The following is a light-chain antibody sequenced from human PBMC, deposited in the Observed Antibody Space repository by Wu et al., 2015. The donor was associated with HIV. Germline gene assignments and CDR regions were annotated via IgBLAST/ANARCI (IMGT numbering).Light chain of an antibody. CDR3: YQRSNWPSWT. CDR2: DAS. Sequence: EIVLTQSPGTLSLSPGERATVSCRASQSVNRYLAWYQQKPGQAPRLLIYDASNRATGIPARFSGSGSGTDFTLTISCLEPEDFAVYYCYQRSNWPSWTFGQGTKVEI. CDR1: QSVNRY. V-gene: IGKV3-11*01. J-gene: IGKJ1*01.